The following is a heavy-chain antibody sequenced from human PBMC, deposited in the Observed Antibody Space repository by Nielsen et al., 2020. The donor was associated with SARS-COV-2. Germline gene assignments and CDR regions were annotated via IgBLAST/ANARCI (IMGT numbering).Heavy chain of an antibody. D-gene: IGHD3-22*01. Sequence: SQTLSLTRAISGDSVSSNSAAWNWIRQSPSRGLEWLGRTYYRSKWYNDYAVSVKSRITINPDTSKNQFSLQLNSVTPEDTAVYYCARHWLSITMIVVVITTVFDPWGQGTLVTVSS. CDR2: TYYRSKWYN. J-gene: IGHJ5*02. CDR1: GDSVSSNSAA. CDR3: ARHWLSITMIVVVITTVFDP. V-gene: IGHV6-1*01.